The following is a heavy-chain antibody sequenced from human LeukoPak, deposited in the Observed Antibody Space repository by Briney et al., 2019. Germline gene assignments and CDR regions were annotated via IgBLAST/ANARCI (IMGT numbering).Heavy chain of an antibody. CDR3: ARRPRGVIIKTWFDS. D-gene: IGHD3-10*01. Sequence: PSETLSLTCDGYDGSFSGYYCSWIRQPPGKGLQWVGEINHSGSVNYNPSLKSRVTILLDTSKNQFSLNLSSVTAADTAVYYCARRPRGVIIKTWFDSWGQGTLVTVSS. V-gene: IGHV4-34*01. CDR2: INHSGSV. J-gene: IGHJ5*01. CDR1: DGSFSGYY.